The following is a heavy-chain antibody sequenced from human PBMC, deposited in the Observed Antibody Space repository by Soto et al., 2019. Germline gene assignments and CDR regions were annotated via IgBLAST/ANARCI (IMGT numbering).Heavy chain of an antibody. J-gene: IGHJ4*02. CDR3: TRRRNYGDGYNGGGY. Sequence: XSVKGSGTASGYTFTSFDINWGRQATGQGLEWMGWMNPNSGHTGYAQKFQGRVTMTRDTSISTAYMELSSLRYEDTAVYYCTRRRNYGDGYNGGGYWGQGTLVTVSS. V-gene: IGHV1-8*01. D-gene: IGHD1-1*01. CDR2: MNPNSGHT. CDR1: GYTFTSFD.